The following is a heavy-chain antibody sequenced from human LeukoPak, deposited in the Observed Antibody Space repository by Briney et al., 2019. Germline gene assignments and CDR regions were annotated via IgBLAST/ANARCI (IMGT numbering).Heavy chain of an antibody. V-gene: IGHV3-30*14. J-gene: IGHJ4*02. CDR3: ARVQYGDYVDY. CDR2: ISYDGSNK. Sequence: GGSLRLSCAASGFTFSSYAMHWVRQAPGKGLEWVAVISYDGSNKYYADSVKGRFTISRDNSKNTLYLQMNSLRAEDTAVYYCARVQYGDYVDYWGQGTLVTVSS. CDR1: GFTFSSYA. D-gene: IGHD4-17*01.